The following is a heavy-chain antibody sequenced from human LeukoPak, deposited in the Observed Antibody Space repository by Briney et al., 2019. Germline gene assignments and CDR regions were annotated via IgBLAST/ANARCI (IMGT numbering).Heavy chain of an antibody. Sequence: NPSETLSLTCTVSGGSISSGSNYWSWIRQPAGKGLEWIGRIYTSGSTNYNPSLKSRVTISVDTSKNQFSLNLSSVTAADTAVYYCARGSARMVANPLFDYWGQGTLVTVSS. CDR1: GGSISSGSNY. CDR2: IYTSGST. CDR3: ARGSARMVANPLFDY. D-gene: IGHD5-12*01. V-gene: IGHV4-61*02. J-gene: IGHJ4*02.